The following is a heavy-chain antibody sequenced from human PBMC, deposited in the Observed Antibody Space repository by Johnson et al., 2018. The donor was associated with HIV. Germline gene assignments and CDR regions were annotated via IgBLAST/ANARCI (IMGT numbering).Heavy chain of an antibody. CDR1: GFTFSNYG. Sequence: QVQLVESGGGVVQPGRSLRLSCAASGFTFSNYGMHWVRQTPGKGLEWVAVIWYDGSNEYYADSVKGRFTISRDNSKNTLYLQMNSLTVEDTAVYYCARVQSLQWELLDGDAFDIWGQGTKVTVSS. D-gene: IGHD1-26*01. V-gene: IGHV3-33*01. J-gene: IGHJ3*02. CDR3: ARVQSLQWELLDGDAFDI. CDR2: IWYDGSNE.